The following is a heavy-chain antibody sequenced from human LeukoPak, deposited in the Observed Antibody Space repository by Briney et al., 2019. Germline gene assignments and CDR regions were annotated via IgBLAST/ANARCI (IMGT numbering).Heavy chain of an antibody. D-gene: IGHD6-6*01. CDR3: AKDIDVSIAAPYYYGMDV. CDR1: GFTFDEYA. CDR2: ISGDGGST. J-gene: IGHJ6*02. V-gene: IGHV3-43*02. Sequence: GGSLRLSCAASGFTFDEYAMHWVRQAPGKGLEWVSLISGDGGSTYYADSVKGRFTISRDNSKNSLYLQMNSLRTEGTALYYCAKDIDVSIAAPYYYGMDVWGQGTTVTVSS.